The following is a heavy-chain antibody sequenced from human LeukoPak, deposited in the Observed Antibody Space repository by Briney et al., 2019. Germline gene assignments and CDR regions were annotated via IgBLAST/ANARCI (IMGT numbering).Heavy chain of an antibody. D-gene: IGHD1-14*01. Sequence: GVSLRLLCGFCVFIFSHFCVRWVRQASGKGLVWVANINTDGREIYYVDSVKGRFSISRDNFKNSLYLQMNSLRVEDTAVYYCGRDDRGPADYWGQGTLVTVSS. CDR3: GRDDRGPADY. V-gene: IGHV3-7*01. CDR1: VFIFSHFC. CDR2: INTDGREI. J-gene: IGHJ4*02.